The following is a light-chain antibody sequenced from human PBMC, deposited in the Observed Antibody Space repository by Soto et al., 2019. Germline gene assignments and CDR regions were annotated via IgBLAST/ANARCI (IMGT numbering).Light chain of an antibody. J-gene: IGKJ3*01. CDR2: DAS. CDR3: QRHDSSPFT. V-gene: IGKV3-20*01. Sequence: EIVLTQSPGTLSLSPGERATLSCRASQSVSSSNLAWYQQKPGQTPRLLMYDASTRATGIPDRFSGSGSGTDFTLTITTLEPEDFAVYSCQRHDSSPFTFGPGTKVDIK. CDR1: QSVSSSN.